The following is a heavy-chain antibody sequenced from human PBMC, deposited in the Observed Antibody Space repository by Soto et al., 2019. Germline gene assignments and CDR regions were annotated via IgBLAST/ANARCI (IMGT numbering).Heavy chain of an antibody. Sequence: SLTRYWLGWARQMSGRRIDRLGIIHPGDSDIRYTPSFQGQVTISADKSISTAYLQWSSLKASDTAMYYCARALRHYYYGMDVWGQGTTVTVSS. V-gene: IGHV5-51*01. CDR1: SLTRYW. J-gene: IGHJ6*02. CDR2: IHPGDSDI. CDR3: ARALRHYYYGMDV.